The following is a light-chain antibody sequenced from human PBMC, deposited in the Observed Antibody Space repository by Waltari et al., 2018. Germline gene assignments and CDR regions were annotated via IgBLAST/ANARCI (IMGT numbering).Light chain of an antibody. Sequence: VLTQSPGTLSLSPGERVTLSCRASQSLTKRYLAWYQQKPGQAARLLIYGASSRAAGIPDRFSVSGSGTDFTLTISRLEPEDFAVYYCQQYGSSILYTFGQGTKLEIK. CDR2: GAS. CDR3: QQYGSSILYT. CDR1: QSLTKRY. V-gene: IGKV3-20*01. J-gene: IGKJ2*01.